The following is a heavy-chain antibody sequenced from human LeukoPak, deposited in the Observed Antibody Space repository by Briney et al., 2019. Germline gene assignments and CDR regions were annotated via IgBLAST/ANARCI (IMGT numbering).Heavy chain of an antibody. CDR1: GFTFGDYT. CDR2: IRSKGYGGTT. V-gene: IGHV3-49*04. D-gene: IGHD2-15*01. CDR3: IRGGANTPFDY. J-gene: IGHJ4*02. Sequence: GGSLRLSCTASGFTFGDYTMRWVRQAPGKGLEWVGFIRSKGYGGTTEDAASVKGRFTISRDDSKSIAYLQMNSLKTEDTAVYYCIRGGANTPFDYWGQGTLVTVSS.